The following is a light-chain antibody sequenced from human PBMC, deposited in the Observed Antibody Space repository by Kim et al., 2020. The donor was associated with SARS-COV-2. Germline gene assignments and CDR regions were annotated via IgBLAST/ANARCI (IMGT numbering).Light chain of an antibody. V-gene: IGKV3-20*01. CDR3: QQYGSSPRT. CDR1: QNVSSSY. J-gene: IGKJ4*01. Sequence: CPGETATLSCRASQNVSSSYLAWYQQKPGPAPRLLSYGASSRATGIPDRFSGSGSGTDFTLTISRLEPEDFAVYYCQQYGSSPRTFGGGTKVDI. CDR2: GAS.